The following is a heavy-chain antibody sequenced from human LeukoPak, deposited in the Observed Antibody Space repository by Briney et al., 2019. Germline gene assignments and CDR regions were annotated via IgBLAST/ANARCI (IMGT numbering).Heavy chain of an antibody. CDR3: AAAKVGATFDY. CDR2: INAGNGNT. D-gene: IGHD1-26*01. Sequence: GASVKVSCKASGYTFTSYAMHWVRQAPGQRLEWMGWINAGNGNTKYSQKFQGRVTIARDTSASTAYMELSSLRSEDTAVYYCAAAKVGATFDYWGQGTLVTVSS. J-gene: IGHJ4*02. CDR1: GYTFTSYA. V-gene: IGHV1-3*01.